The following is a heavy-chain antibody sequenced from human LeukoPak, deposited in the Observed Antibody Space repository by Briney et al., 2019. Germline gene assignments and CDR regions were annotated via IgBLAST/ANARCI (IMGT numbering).Heavy chain of an antibody. CDR1: GFTFSNYA. D-gene: IGHD6-19*01. J-gene: IGHJ4*02. CDR2: ISYDGSNK. Sequence: PGGSLRLSCAASGFTFSNYAMHWVRQPPGKGLEWVAVISYDGSNKYYADSVKGRFTISRDNSKNTVYLQMNSLRAEDTAVYYCAKRFSSVWYYFDNWGQGTLVTVSS. V-gene: IGHV3-30*18. CDR3: AKRFSSVWYYFDN.